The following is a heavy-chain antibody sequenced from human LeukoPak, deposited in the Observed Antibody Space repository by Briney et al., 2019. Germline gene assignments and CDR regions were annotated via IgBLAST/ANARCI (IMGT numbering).Heavy chain of an antibody. V-gene: IGHV3-23*01. D-gene: IGHD3-22*01. CDR2: ISGSGGST. J-gene: IGHJ4*02. Sequence: PGGSLRLSCAASGFTFSSYAMSWVRQAPGKGLEWVSAISGSGGSTYYADSVKGRFTISRDNSKNTLYLQMNSLRAEDTAVYYCAKAFCPNYYDSSGYYQYWGQGTLVTVSS. CDR3: AKAFCPNYYDSSGYYQY. CDR1: GFTFSSYA.